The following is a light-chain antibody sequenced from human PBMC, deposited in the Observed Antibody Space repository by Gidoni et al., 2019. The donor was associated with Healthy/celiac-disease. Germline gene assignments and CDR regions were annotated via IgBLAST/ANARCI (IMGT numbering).Light chain of an antibody. CDR1: QSVLYSSNNKNY. CDR3: QQYYSTPRWT. Sequence: IVMTQSPDSLAVSLGERATINCKSSQSVLYSSNNKNYVAWYQQKPGQPPKLLIYWASTRESGVPDRFSGSGSGTDFTLTISSLQAEDVAVYYCQQYYSTPRWTFGQGTKVEIK. CDR2: WAS. J-gene: IGKJ1*01. V-gene: IGKV4-1*01.